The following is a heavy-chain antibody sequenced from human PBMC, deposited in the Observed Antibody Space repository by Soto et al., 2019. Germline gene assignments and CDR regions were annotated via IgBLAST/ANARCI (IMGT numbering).Heavy chain of an antibody. CDR1: GYTFTSYG. CDR2: ISAYNGNT. D-gene: IGHD2-2*01. Sequence: GASVKVSCKASGYTFTSYGISWVRQAPGQGLEWMGWISAYNGNTNYAQKLQGRVTMTTDTSTSTAYMELRSLRSDDTAVYYCARGGVGYCSGTSCPFSWFDPWGQGTLVTVSS. J-gene: IGHJ5*02. CDR3: ARGGVGYCSGTSCPFSWFDP. V-gene: IGHV1-18*01.